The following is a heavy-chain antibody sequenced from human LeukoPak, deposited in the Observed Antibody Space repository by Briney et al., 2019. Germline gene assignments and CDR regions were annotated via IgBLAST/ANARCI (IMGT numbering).Heavy chain of an antibody. CDR3: AREGSGYTYGRGSYFDY. CDR1: GFTFSSYS. Sequence: GGSLRLSRAASGFTFSSYSMNWVRQAPGKGLEWVSSISSSSSYIYYADSVKGRFTISRDNARNSLYLQMNSLRAEDTAVYYCAREGSGYTYGRGSYFDYWGHGILVTVSS. D-gene: IGHD5-18*01. CDR2: ISSSSSYI. J-gene: IGHJ4*01. V-gene: IGHV3-21*04.